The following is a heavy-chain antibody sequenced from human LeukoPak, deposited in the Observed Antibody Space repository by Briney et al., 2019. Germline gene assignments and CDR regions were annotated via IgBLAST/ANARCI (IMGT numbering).Heavy chain of an antibody. V-gene: IGHV1-18*01. J-gene: IGHJ4*02. D-gene: IGHD6-19*01. CDR3: ARNGSGWYPPLPDY. CDR2: ISTYNGYA. Sequence: GASVTVSCKASGYTFINYGISWVRQAPGQGLEWMGWISTYNGYANYAQNLQGRVTMTTDTFTSTAYMELRSLRSDDTAVYYCARNGSGWYPPLPDYWGQGTLVTVSS. CDR1: GYTFINYG.